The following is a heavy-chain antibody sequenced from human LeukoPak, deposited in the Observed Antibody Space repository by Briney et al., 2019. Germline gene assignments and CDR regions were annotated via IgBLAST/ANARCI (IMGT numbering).Heavy chain of an antibody. CDR2: ISSSSSYI. V-gene: IGHV3-21*04. D-gene: IGHD6-19*01. J-gene: IGHJ4*02. Sequence: GGSLRLSCAASGFTFSSYSMNWVRQAPGKGLEWVSSISSSSSYIYYADSVKGRFTISRDNSKNTLYLQMNSLRAEDTAVYYCAKGRSDWYALNWGQGTLVTVSS. CDR1: GFTFSSYS. CDR3: AKGRSDWYALN.